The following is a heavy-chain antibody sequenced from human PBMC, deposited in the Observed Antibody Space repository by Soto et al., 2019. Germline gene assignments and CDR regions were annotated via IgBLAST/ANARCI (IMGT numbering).Heavy chain of an antibody. V-gene: IGHV3-15*01. D-gene: IGHD6-13*01. CDR3: TTARWYTYYFDY. CDR1: GFTFSNAW. J-gene: IGHJ4*02. Sequence: PGGSLRLSCAASGFTFSNAWMSWVRQAPGKGLEWVGRIKIKTDGGTTDYAAPVKGRFTISRDDSKNTLYLQMNSLKTEDTAVYYCTTARWYTYYFDYWGQGTLVTVSS. CDR2: IKIKTDGGTT.